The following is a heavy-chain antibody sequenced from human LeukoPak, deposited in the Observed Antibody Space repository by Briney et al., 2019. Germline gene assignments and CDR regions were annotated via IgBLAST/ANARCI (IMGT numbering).Heavy chain of an antibody. Sequence: ASVKVSCKASGYTFTSYGISWVRQAPGQGLEWMGWISAYNGNTNYAQKLQGRVTMTTDTSTSTAYMELRSLRSDDTAVYYCARAALNRYAGGLYDYWGQGTPVTVSS. J-gene: IGHJ4*02. V-gene: IGHV1-18*01. CDR3: ARAALNRYAGGLYDY. CDR1: GYTFTSYG. CDR2: ISAYNGNT. D-gene: IGHD3-10*01.